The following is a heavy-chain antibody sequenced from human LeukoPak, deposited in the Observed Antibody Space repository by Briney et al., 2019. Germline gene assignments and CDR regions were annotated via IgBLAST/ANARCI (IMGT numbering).Heavy chain of an antibody. V-gene: IGHV3-23*01. Sequence: GVSLRLSCAASGFTVSSNYMTWVPQAPGKGREWVSAISGSGGSTYYADSVKGRFTISRDNYKNTLYLQMNSLRAEDTAVYYCVRERGLLFDYWGQGTLVTVSS. CDR1: GFTVSSNY. CDR3: VRERGLLFDY. D-gene: IGHD3-10*01. CDR2: ISGSGGST. J-gene: IGHJ4*02.